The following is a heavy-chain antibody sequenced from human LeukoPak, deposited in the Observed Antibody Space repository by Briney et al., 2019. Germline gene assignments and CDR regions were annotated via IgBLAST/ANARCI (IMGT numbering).Heavy chain of an antibody. D-gene: IGHD7-27*01. Sequence: SETLSLTCTVFGGSISSYYWSWIRQPPGKGLEWIGYIFYSGNTNYNPSLKSRVTISADTSKNQFSLKLSFVTAADTAVYYCARRTGDPRWYFDLWGRGTLVTVSS. CDR1: GGSISSYY. CDR3: ARRTGDPRWYFDL. CDR2: IFYSGNT. J-gene: IGHJ2*01. V-gene: IGHV4-59*01.